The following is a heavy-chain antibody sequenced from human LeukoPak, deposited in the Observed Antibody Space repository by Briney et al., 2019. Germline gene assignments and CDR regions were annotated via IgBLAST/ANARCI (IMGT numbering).Heavy chain of an antibody. J-gene: IGHJ6*03. Sequence: PGGSLRPSCAASGFTFSDYYMSWIRQAPGKGLEWVSYISSSGSTIYYADSVKSRFTISRDNAKNSLYLQMNSLRAEDTAVYYCARDHADYGDYAQSGVYYYYYMDVWGKGTTVTISS. V-gene: IGHV3-11*01. CDR1: GFTFSDYY. CDR2: ISSSGSTI. D-gene: IGHD4-17*01. CDR3: ARDHADYGDYAQSGVYYYYYMDV.